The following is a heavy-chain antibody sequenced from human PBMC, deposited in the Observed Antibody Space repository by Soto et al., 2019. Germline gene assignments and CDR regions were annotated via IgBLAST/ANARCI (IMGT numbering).Heavy chain of an antibody. J-gene: IGHJ6*04. CDR1: GFTFSSYG. CDR2: ISYDGSNK. Sequence: GGSLRLSCAASGFTFSSYGMHWVRQAPGKGLEWVAVISYDGSNKYYADSVKGRFTISRDNSKNTLYLQMNSLRAEDTAVYYCAKERGSSGWWYGIDVSGKRTTVTVYS. D-gene: IGHD6-19*01. CDR3: AKERGSSGWWYGIDV. V-gene: IGHV3-30*18.